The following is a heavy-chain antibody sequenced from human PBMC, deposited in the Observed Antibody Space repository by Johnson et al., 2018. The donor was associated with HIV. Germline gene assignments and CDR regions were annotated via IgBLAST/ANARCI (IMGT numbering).Heavy chain of an antibody. V-gene: IGHV3-30*04. D-gene: IGHD5-12*01. Sequence: QVQLVESGGGVVRPGGSLRLSCAASGFTFTYYAMSWVRQAPGKGLEWVAVVSYDGSKKFYADSVKGRFTISRDNSKNTLFLQINSLRTEDTAVYYCATGDDGGFWGQGTMVTVSS. CDR2: VSYDGSKK. J-gene: IGHJ3*01. CDR3: ATGDDGGF. CDR1: GFTFTYYA.